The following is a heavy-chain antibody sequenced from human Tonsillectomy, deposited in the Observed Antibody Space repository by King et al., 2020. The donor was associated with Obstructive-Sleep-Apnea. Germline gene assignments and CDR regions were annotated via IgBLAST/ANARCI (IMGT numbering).Heavy chain of an antibody. J-gene: IGHJ3*02. D-gene: IGHD3-22*01. CDR1: GYSISSGYY. CDR2: IYHSGST. CDR3: ARAEGYYDSSGYYLDAFDI. Sequence: QLQESGPGLVKPSETLSLTCTVSGYSISSGYYWGWIQQPPGKGLEWIGSIYHSGSTYYNPSLKSRVTISVDTSKNHFSLKLSSLTAADTAVYYCARAEGYYDSSGYYLDAFDIWGQGTMVTVSS. V-gene: IGHV4-38-2*02.